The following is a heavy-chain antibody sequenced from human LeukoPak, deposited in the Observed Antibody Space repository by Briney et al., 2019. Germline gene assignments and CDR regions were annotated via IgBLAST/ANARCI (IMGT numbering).Heavy chain of an antibody. D-gene: IGHD3-22*01. V-gene: IGHV3-7*01. CDR3: ARKTYYYDSSGYYLGNAFDI. CDR1: GFTFSSYW. J-gene: IGHJ3*02. Sequence: GGSLRLSCAASGFTFSSYWMSWVRQAPGKGLEWVANIKQDGSEKYYVDSVKGRFTISRDNAKNSLYLQMNSLRAEDTAVYYCARKTYYYDSSGYYLGNAFDIWGQGTMVTVSS. CDR2: IKQDGSEK.